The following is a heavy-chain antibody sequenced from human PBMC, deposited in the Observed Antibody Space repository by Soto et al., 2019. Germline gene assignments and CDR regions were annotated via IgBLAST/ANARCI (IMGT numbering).Heavy chain of an antibody. D-gene: IGHD3-22*01. J-gene: IGHJ4*02. Sequence: QITLKESGPTLVKPTQTLTLTCTFSGFSLSTSGVGVGWIRQPPGKALEWLALIYWDDDKRYSPSLKSRLTITKDTSKNQVVLTMTNMDPVDTATYYCAHRGAGYYDSSGYLPLFDYWGQGTLVTVSS. CDR2: IYWDDDK. CDR3: AHRGAGYYDSSGYLPLFDY. CDR1: GFSLSTSGVG. V-gene: IGHV2-5*02.